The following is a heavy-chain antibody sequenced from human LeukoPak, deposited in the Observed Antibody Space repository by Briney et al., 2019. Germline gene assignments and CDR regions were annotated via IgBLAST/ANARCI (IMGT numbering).Heavy chain of an antibody. D-gene: IGHD5-12*01. CDR1: GGSISNYY. J-gene: IGHJ4*02. CDR2: IYYSGST. Sequence: SETLSLTCSVSGGSISNYYWSWIRQPPGKGLEWIGYIYYSGSTNYNPSLKSRVTILVDTSKNQFSLNLTSVTAADTAIYFCARGGYSGYDYREWGQGTLVTVSS. V-gene: IGHV4-59*01. CDR3: ARGGYSGYDYRE.